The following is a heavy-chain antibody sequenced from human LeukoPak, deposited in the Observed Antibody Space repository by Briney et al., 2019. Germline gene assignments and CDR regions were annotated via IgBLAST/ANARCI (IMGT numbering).Heavy chain of an antibody. CDR3: ARGSWDYYDSSGNDY. Sequence: GGSLRLSCAASGFTFSSYAMSWVRQAPGKGLEWVSAISGSGGSTYYADSVKGRFTISRDNSKNTLYLQMNSLRAEDTAVYYCARGSWDYYDSSGNDYWGQGTLVTVSS. J-gene: IGHJ4*02. V-gene: IGHV3-23*01. D-gene: IGHD3-22*01. CDR2: ISGSGGST. CDR1: GFTFSSYA.